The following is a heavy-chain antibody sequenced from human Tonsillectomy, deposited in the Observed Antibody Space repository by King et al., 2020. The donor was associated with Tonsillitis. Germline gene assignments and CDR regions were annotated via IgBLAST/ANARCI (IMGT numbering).Heavy chain of an antibody. CDR3: ARHCLSCQRLLPFGYAFDI. D-gene: IGHD5-24*01. CDR1: GGSISSSSYY. V-gene: IGHV4-39*07. J-gene: IGHJ3*02. CDR2: IYYSGST. Sequence: QLQESGPGLVKPSETLSLTCTVSGGSISSSSYYWGWIRQPPGKGLEWIGSIYYSGSTYYNPSLKSRVTISVDTSKNQFSLKLSSVTAADTAVYYCARHCLSCQRLLPFGYAFDIWGQGTMVTVSS.